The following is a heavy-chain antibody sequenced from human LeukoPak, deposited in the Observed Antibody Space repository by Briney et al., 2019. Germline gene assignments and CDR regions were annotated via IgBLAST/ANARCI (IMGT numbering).Heavy chain of an antibody. D-gene: IGHD1-7*01. Sequence: SVKVSCKASGGTFISYAISWVRQAPGQGVEWMGGIIPIFGTANYAQKFQVRVTITTDESTSTAYMELSSLRSEDTAVYYCARGIENLELGWFDYWGQGTLVTVSS. CDR2: IIPIFGTA. V-gene: IGHV1-69*05. J-gene: IGHJ4*02. CDR1: GGTFISYA. CDR3: ARGIENLELGWFDY.